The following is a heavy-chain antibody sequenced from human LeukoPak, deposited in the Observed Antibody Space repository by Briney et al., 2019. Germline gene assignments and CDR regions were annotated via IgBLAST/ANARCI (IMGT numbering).Heavy chain of an antibody. CDR3: ARDWAAAAGNNWFDP. Sequence: ASVKVSCKASGYTFTSYYMHWVRQAPGQGLEWMGIINPSGGSTSYAQKFQGRVTMTRDTSTSTVYMELSSLRSEDTAVYYCARDWAAAAGNNWFDPWGQGTLVTVSS. J-gene: IGHJ5*02. CDR2: INPSGGST. V-gene: IGHV1-46*01. CDR1: GYTFTSYY. D-gene: IGHD6-13*01.